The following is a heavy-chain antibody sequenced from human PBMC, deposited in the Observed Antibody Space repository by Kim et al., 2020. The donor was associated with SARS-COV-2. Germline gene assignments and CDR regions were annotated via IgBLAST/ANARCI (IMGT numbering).Heavy chain of an antibody. J-gene: IGHJ3*02. CDR2: ISSSSSYI. Sequence: GGSLRLSCAASGFTFSSYSMNWVRQAPGKGLEWVSSISSSSSYIYYADSVKGRFTISRDNAKNSLYLQMNSLRAEDTAVYYCARGRIRGYTVFDIWGQGTMVTVSS. D-gene: IGHD5-18*01. V-gene: IGHV3-21*01. CDR3: ARGRIRGYTVFDI. CDR1: GFTFSSYS.